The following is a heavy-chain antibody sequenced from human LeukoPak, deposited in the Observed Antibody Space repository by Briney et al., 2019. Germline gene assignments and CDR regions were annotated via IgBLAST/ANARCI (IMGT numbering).Heavy chain of an antibody. V-gene: IGHV3-15*01. D-gene: IGHD3-22*01. CDR1: GFTLSNAW. CDR2: IKSKTDGRTT. J-gene: IGHJ4*02. CDR3: TTARPYYYASSGYYYFFDC. Sequence: PGGSLRLSCAASGFTLSNAWMSWVRQAPGKGLEWVDRIKSKTDGRTTDYAAPVKDRFTISRDDSKNTLYLQMNSLKTEDTAVYYCTTARPYYYASSGYYYFFDCWGQGSLVTVSS.